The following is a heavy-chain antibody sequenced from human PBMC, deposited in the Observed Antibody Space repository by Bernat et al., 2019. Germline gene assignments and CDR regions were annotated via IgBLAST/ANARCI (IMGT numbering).Heavy chain of an antibody. CDR2: IYYSGST. J-gene: IGHJ6*03. Sequence: QLQLQESGPGLVKPSETLSLTCTVSGGSISSSSYYWGWIRQPPGKGLEWIGSIYYSGSTYYNPSLKSRVTISVDTSKNQFSLKLSSVTAADTAVYYRARPHALARRGGLGDYYYYMDVWGKGTTVTVSS. V-gene: IGHV4-39*01. CDR3: ARPHALARRGGLGDYYYYMDV. D-gene: IGHD3-16*01. CDR1: GGSISSSSYY.